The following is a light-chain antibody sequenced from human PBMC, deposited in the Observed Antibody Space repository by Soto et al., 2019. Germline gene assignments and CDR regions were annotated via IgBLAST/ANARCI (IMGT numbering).Light chain of an antibody. CDR2: NTY. Sequence: QLVLTQPPSASGTPGQRVTISCSGSSSNIGSHTVNWYQQLPGTAPRLFIYNTYYRPSGVPDRFSGSKSGTSASLAISGLQSEDEADYYCAAWDDSLNGVVFGGGTKLTVL. CDR1: SSNIGSHT. J-gene: IGLJ2*01. V-gene: IGLV1-44*01. CDR3: AAWDDSLNGVV.